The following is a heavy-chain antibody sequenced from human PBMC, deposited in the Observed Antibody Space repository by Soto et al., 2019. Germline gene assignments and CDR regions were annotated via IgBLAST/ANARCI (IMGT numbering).Heavy chain of an antibody. CDR2: IYYSGST. D-gene: IGHD5-18*01. J-gene: IGHJ5*02. V-gene: IGHV4-59*01. CDR1: GGSISSYY. Sequence: SETLSLTCTVSGGSISSYYWSWIRQPPGKGLEWIGYIYYSGSTNYNPSLKSRVTISVDTSKNQFSLKLSSVTAADTAVYYCARDRTAMAPWGQGTLVTVS. CDR3: ARDRTAMAP.